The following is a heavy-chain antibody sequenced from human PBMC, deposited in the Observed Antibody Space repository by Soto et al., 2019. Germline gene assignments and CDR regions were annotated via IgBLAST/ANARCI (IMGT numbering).Heavy chain of an antibody. Sequence: QVQLVQSGAEVKKPGASVKVSCKASGYTFTSYGISWVRQAPGQGLEWMGWISAYNGNTNYAQKLQGRVTMTTDTATSTAYMELRGLRSDDTAVYYCARDGPRDYYDSSGYYYYGMDVWGQGTTVTVSS. D-gene: IGHD3-22*01. CDR1: GYTFTSYG. J-gene: IGHJ6*02. CDR2: ISAYNGNT. CDR3: ARDGPRDYYDSSGYYYYGMDV. V-gene: IGHV1-18*01.